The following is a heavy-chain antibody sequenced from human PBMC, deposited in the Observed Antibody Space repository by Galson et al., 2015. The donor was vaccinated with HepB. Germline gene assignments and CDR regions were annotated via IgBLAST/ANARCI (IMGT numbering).Heavy chain of an antibody. D-gene: IGHD4-11*01. CDR1: GYTFTSYG. CDR2: ISAYNGNT. J-gene: IGHJ4*02. Sequence: SVKVSCKASGYTFTSYGISWVRQAPGQGLEWMGWISAYNGNTNYAQKLQGRVTMTTDTSTSTAYMELRSLRSDDAAVYYCARDLPQEYSNYVPFDYWGQGTLVTVSS. CDR3: ARDLPQEYSNYVPFDY. V-gene: IGHV1-18*01.